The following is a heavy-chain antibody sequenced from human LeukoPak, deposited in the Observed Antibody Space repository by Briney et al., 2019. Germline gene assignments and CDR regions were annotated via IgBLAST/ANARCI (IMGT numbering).Heavy chain of an antibody. CDR2: FSGSGGST. CDR3: VNSGGSCYSSSRAFDI. J-gene: IGHJ3*02. CDR1: GFTFSSYA. V-gene: IGHV3-23*01. Sequence: GGSLRLSCAASGFTFSSYAMSWVRQAPGKGLEWVSAFSGSGGSTYYADSVKGRFTISRDNSKNTLYLQMNSLRAEDTAVYYCVNSGGSCYSSSRAFDIWGQGTMVTVSS. D-gene: IGHD2-15*01.